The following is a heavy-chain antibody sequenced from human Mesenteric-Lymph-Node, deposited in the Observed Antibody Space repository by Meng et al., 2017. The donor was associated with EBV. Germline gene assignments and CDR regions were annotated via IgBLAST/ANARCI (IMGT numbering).Heavy chain of an antibody. V-gene: IGHV3-21*01. D-gene: IGHD2-15*01. J-gene: IGHJ5*02. Sequence: EVQLVESGGXLVKRGGSLSFSCXASGFTFSDYSMNWVRHAPGKGLEWVSYISDSSSNINYADSVKGRFTISRDNAKNSLYLQMNSLRPEDTAIYYCARDLYVVVAAAGHNLFDPWGQGTLVTVSS. CDR3: ARDLYVVVAAAGHNLFDP. CDR1: GFTFSDYS. CDR2: ISDSSSNI.